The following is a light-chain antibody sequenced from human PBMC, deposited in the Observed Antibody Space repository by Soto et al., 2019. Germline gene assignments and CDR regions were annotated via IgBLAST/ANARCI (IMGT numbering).Light chain of an antibody. CDR1: QSVSARY. J-gene: IGKJ2*01. CDR2: ATS. CDR3: QRFDNSPPYT. V-gene: IGKV3-20*01. Sequence: EIVLTQSPGTLSLSPGERATLSCRASQSVSARYVAWYQQKPGQAPRLLIYATSSRATGIPDRFSGSGSGTGFSLSISRVEPEDFAVYFCQRFDNSPPYTFGQGTKLEIK.